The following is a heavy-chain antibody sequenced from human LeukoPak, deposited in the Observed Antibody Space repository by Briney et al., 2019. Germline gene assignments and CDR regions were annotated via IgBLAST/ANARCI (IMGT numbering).Heavy chain of an antibody. Sequence: SETLFLTCAVYGGSFSGYYWSWIRQPPGKGLEWIGEISHIGSTNYNASLKSRVTISVDTSKNQFSLKLSSVTTADTAVYYCARAPGDGSSTESWFDPWGQGTLVTVSS. CDR1: GGSFSGYY. CDR2: ISHIGST. V-gene: IGHV4-34*01. J-gene: IGHJ5*02. D-gene: IGHD6-6*01. CDR3: ARAPGDGSSTESWFDP.